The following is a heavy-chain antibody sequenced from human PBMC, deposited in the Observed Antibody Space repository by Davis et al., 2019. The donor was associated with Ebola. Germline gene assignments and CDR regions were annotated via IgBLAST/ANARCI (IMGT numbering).Heavy chain of an antibody. D-gene: IGHD4-17*01. J-gene: IGHJ4*02. V-gene: IGHV4-59*08. Sequence: MPSETLSLTCTVSGGSISSYYWSWIRQPPGKGLEWIGYIYYSGSTNYNPSLKSRVTMSMDTSKNQFSLKLSSVTAADTAVYYCARFERDYGDYYFDYWGQGTLVTASS. CDR1: GGSISSYY. CDR2: IYYSGST. CDR3: ARFERDYGDYYFDY.